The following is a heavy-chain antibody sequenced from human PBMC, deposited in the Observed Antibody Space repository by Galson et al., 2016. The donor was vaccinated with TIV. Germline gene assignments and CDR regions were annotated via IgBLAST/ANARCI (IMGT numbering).Heavy chain of an antibody. J-gene: IGHJ4*02. D-gene: IGHD2-21*01. Sequence: SLRLSCAVSGFIFDDYGMHWVRQAPGKGLEWLADISYDGYNKEYADSVKGRFTISRDDSKNTVFLQMNSLTHEDSAVYYCAKVAVHMVLVGSGFDFWGQGTLVTVSS. CDR1: GFIFDDYG. CDR3: AKVAVHMVLVGSGFDF. CDR2: ISYDGYNK. V-gene: IGHV3-30*18.